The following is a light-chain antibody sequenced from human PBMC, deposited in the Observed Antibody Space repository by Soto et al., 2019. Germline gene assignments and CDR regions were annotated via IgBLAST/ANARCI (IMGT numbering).Light chain of an antibody. Sequence: EIVMTHSPATLSVSPGERATLSCRASQSVVSNLAWYQQKPGQAPRLLIYGAYTRATGIPARFSGSGSGTEFTLTISSLQPDDFATYYCPQYTSYSPTSAQRTKVDIK. V-gene: IGKV3-15*01. CDR3: PQYTSYSPT. CDR1: QSVVSN. CDR2: GAY. J-gene: IGKJ1*01.